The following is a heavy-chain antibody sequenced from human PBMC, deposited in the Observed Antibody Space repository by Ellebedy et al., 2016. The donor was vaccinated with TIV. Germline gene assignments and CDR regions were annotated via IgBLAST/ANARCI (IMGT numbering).Heavy chain of an antibody. Sequence: ASVMVSCKASGGTFSSYAISWVRQAPGQGLEWMGRIIPILGIANYAQKFQGRVTITADKSTSTAYMELSSLRSEDTAVYYCARKDPIDYGSGSYPSDYWGQGTLVTVSS. CDR1: GGTFSSYA. J-gene: IGHJ4*02. CDR3: ARKDPIDYGSGSYPSDY. CDR2: IIPILGIA. V-gene: IGHV1-69*04. D-gene: IGHD3-10*01.